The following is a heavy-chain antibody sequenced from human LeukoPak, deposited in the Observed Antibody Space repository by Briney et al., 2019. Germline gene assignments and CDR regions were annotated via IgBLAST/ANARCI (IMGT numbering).Heavy chain of an antibody. CDR2: IYTSGAT. CDR3: ARDLGPPAYYYYYMDV. V-gene: IGHV4-4*07. J-gene: IGHJ6*03. Sequence: SETLSPTCTVAGGSISSYYWSWIRQPAGKGLEWIGRIYTSGATKYNPSLKSRVTMSLDTSKNQFSLKLSSVTAADTAVYYCARDLGPPAYYYYYMDVWGKGTTVTISS. CDR1: GGSISSYY.